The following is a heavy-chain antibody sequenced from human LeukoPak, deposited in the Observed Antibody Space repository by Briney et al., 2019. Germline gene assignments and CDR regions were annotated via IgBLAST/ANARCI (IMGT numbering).Heavy chain of an antibody. V-gene: IGHV3-48*02. J-gene: IGHJ2*01. Sequence: PGGSLRLSCAASGFSLSGYSMSWVRQPPGKGLEWVSYISSSTTTIYYADSVQGRFSISRDNAKNSLYLRMSSLRDEDTAVYYYARFGHQGYFDLWGRGTLVTVSS. D-gene: IGHD3-10*01. CDR3: ARFGHQGYFDL. CDR2: ISSSTTTI. CDR1: GFSLSGYS.